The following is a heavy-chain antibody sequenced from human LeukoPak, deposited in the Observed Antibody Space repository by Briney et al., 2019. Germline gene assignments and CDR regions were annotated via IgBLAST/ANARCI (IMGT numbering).Heavy chain of an antibody. J-gene: IGHJ3*02. CDR2: ISWNSGSI. CDR1: GFTFDDYA. Sequence: GGSLRLSCAASGFTFDDYAMHWVRQAPGKGLEWVSGISWNSGSIGYADSVKGRFTISRDNAKNSLYLQMNSLRAEDTALYYCAKDRGYSGYRTYAFDIWGQGTMVTVSS. V-gene: IGHV3-9*01. CDR3: AKDRGYSGYRTYAFDI. D-gene: IGHD5-12*01.